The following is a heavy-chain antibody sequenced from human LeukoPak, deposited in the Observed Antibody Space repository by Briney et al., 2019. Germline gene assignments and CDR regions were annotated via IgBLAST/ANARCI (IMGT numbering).Heavy chain of an antibody. Sequence: ASVKVSCKVSGYTLTELSMHWVRQAPGKGLEWMGGFDPEDGETIYAQNFQGRVTLTTDTSTSTAYMELRSLRSDDTAVYYCARGPHERSGYPDDWGQGTLVTVSS. CDR3: ARGPHERSGYPDD. V-gene: IGHV1-24*01. CDR1: GYTLTELS. J-gene: IGHJ4*02. D-gene: IGHD3-22*01. CDR2: FDPEDGET.